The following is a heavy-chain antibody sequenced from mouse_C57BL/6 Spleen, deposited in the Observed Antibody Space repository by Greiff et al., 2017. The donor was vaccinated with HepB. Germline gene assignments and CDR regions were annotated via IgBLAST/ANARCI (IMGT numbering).Heavy chain of an antibody. CDR2: IYPGDGDT. V-gene: IGHV1-82*01. D-gene: IGHD1-1*01. CDR3: ARRDGSSYGGAMDY. J-gene: IGHJ4*01. Sequence: QVQLQHSGPELVKPGASVKISCKASGYAFSSSWMNWVKQRPGKGLEWIGRIYPGDGDTNYNGKFKGKATLTADKSSSTAYMQLSSLTSEDSAVYFCARRDGSSYGGAMDYWGQGTSVTVSS. CDR1: GYAFSSSW.